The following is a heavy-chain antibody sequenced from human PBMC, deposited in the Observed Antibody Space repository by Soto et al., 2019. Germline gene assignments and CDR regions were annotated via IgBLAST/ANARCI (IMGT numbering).Heavy chain of an antibody. J-gene: IGHJ4*02. CDR3: ARAGQGGRQQLVPFDY. CDR2: IIPIFGTA. V-gene: IGHV1-69*06. D-gene: IGHD6-13*01. Sequence: QVQLVQSGAEVKKPGSSVKVSCKASGGTCSSYAISWVRQAPGQGLEWMGGIIPIFGTANYAQKFQGRVTITADKSTSTAYMELSSLRSEDTAVYYCARAGQGGRQQLVPFDYWGQGTLVTVSS. CDR1: GGTCSSYA.